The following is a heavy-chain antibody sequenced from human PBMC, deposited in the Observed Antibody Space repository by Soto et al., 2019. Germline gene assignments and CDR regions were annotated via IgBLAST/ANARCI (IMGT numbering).Heavy chain of an antibody. V-gene: IGHV4-34*01. CDR1: GGSFSGYY. CDR3: ARLRRGQLWFDY. Sequence: SETLSLTCAVYGGSFSGYYWSWIRQPPGKGLEWIGEINHSGSTNYNPSLKSRVTISVDTSKNQFSLKLSSVTAADTAVYYCARLRRGQLWFDYWGQGTLVTVS. CDR2: INHSGST. J-gene: IGHJ5*01. D-gene: IGHD5-18*01.